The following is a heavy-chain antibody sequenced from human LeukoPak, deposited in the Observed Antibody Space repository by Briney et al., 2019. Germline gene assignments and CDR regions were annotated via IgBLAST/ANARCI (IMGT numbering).Heavy chain of an antibody. V-gene: IGHV4-61*01. CDR2: IYYSGST. D-gene: IGHD2-15*01. Sequence: PPETLSLTCTVSGGSVSSGSYYWSWIRQPPGKGLEWIGYIYYSGSTNYNPSLKSRVTISVDTSKNQFSLKLSSVTAADTAVYYCARDSCGGGSCYPGHWGQGTLVTVSS. J-gene: IGHJ4*02. CDR1: GGSVSSGSYY. CDR3: ARDSCGGGSCYPGH.